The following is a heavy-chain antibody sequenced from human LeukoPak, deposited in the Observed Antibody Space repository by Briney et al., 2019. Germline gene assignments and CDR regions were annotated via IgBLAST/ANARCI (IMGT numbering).Heavy chain of an antibody. D-gene: IGHD2-2*01. J-gene: IGHJ5*02. CDR2: IKWNGDKS. V-gene: IGHV3-20*04. CDR3: ARDPFCSSSTGCYFEDWFDP. Sequence: GGSLRLSCTASGFKFDDYDMSWVRQAPGKGLEWVSGIKWNGDKSAYADTVRGRFAIYRDNTKKSLYLQMSSLRAEDTALYYCARDPFCSSSTGCYFEDWFDPWGPGTLVTVSS. CDR1: GFKFDDYD.